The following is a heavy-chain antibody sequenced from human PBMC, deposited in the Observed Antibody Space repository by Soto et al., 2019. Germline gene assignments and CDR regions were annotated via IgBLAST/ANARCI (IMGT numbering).Heavy chain of an antibody. CDR3: AREAAMVTDYYYYGMDV. V-gene: IGHV4-31*03. Sequence: PSETLSLTCTVSGGSISSGGYYWSWIRQHPGKGLEWIGYIYYSGSTYYNPSLKSRVTISVDTSKNQFSLKLSSVTAADTAVYYCAREAAMVTDYYYYGMDVWGQGTTATVSS. CDR2: IYYSGST. D-gene: IGHD5-18*01. J-gene: IGHJ6*02. CDR1: GGSISSGGYY.